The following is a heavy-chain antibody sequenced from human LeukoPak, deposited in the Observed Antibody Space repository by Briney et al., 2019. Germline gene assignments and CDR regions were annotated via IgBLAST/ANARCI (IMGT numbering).Heavy chain of an antibody. D-gene: IGHD2-15*01. CDR3: ALLGDHFHWNLDL. CDR1: GFTLSTYY. J-gene: IGHJ2*01. V-gene: IGHV3-53*01. CDR2: IYSGGTT. Sequence: GGSLRLSCAASGFTLSTYYMNWVRQAPGKGLEWVSIIYSGGTTYYADSVKGRFTISRDTSRNTLSLQMKSLRAEDTAVYFCALLGDHFHWNLDLWGRGTLVTVSS.